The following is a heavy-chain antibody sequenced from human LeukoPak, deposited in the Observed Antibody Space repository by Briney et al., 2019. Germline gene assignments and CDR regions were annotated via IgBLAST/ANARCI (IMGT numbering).Heavy chain of an antibody. Sequence: GASVKVSCKASGYTFTSYAMNWVRQAPGQGLEWMGWISAYNGNTNYAQKLQGRVTMTTDTSTSTTYMELRSLRSDDTAVYYCARGQHPHEGFDPWGQGTLVTVSS. V-gene: IGHV1-18*01. CDR1: GYTFTSYA. D-gene: IGHD6-13*01. CDR3: ARGQHPHEGFDP. CDR2: ISAYNGNT. J-gene: IGHJ5*02.